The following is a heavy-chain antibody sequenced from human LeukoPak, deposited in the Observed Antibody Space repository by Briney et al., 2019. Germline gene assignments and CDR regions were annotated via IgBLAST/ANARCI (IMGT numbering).Heavy chain of an antibody. D-gene: IGHD6-13*01. CDR1: GFTFSSYA. CDR3: ARDGFSSSWHQ. CDR2: ISYDGSNK. J-gene: IGHJ4*02. Sequence: PGRSLRLSCAASGFTFSSYAMHWVRQAPGKGLEWVAVISYDGSNKYYADSVKGRFTISRDNSKNTLYLQMNSLRAEDTAVYYCARDGFSSSWHQGGQGTLVTVSS. V-gene: IGHV3-30-3*01.